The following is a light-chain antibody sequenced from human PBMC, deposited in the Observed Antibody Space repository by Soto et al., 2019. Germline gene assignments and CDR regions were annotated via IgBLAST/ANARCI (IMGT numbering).Light chain of an antibody. V-gene: IGKV3-15*01. CDR1: QSVSSN. J-gene: IGKJ4*01. CDR3: HQYNNWHTVT. Sequence: EILMTQSPATLSVSPGERATLSCGASQSVSSNLAWYQQKPGQAPRLLIYGASTRATGIPARFSGSGSGTEFTLTISSLKSEDFAVYCCHQYNNWHTVTFGGGTKVDIK. CDR2: GAS.